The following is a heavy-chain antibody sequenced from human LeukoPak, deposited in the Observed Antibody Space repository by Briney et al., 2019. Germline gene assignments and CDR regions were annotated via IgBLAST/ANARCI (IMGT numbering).Heavy chain of an antibody. J-gene: IGHJ6*04. Sequence: PGGSLRLSCAASGFTFSNYWMSWVRQALGKGLEWVANIKQDGSEKYYVDSVKGQFTISRDNAKNSLYLQMNSLRAEDTAVYYCARGVDTTMAPADVWGKGTTVTVSS. D-gene: IGHD5-18*01. CDR1: GFTFSNYW. CDR2: IKQDGSEK. CDR3: ARGVDTTMAPADV. V-gene: IGHV3-7*01.